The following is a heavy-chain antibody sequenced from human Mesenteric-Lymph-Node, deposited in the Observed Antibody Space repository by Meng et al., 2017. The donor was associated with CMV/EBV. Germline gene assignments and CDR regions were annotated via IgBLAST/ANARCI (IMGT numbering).Heavy chain of an antibody. CDR2: IYPGDSDT. Sequence: GESLKISCKGSGYTFTNYWIGWVRQMPGKGLEWMGIIYPGDSDTRYSPSFQGQVTISVDKSISTAYLQWSSLKASDTAMYYCARLREYCSGGSCYQPYYYYGMDVWGQGTTVTVSS. CDR3: ARLREYCSGGSCYQPYYYYGMDV. CDR1: GYTFTNYW. J-gene: IGHJ6*02. D-gene: IGHD2-15*01. V-gene: IGHV5-51*01.